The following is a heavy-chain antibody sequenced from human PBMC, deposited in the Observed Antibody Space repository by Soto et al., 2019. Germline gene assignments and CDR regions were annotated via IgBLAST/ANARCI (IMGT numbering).Heavy chain of an antibody. CDR1: GYTFTSYA. CDR2: ISAYNGNT. V-gene: IGHV1-18*01. CDR3: ARDSGYGYPIDY. Sequence: ASVKVSCKASGYTFTSYAMHWVRQAPGQGLEWMGWISAYNGNTNYAQKLQGRVTMTTDTSTSTAYMELRSLRSDDTAVYYCARDSGYGYPIDYWGQGTLVTVSS. J-gene: IGHJ4*02. D-gene: IGHD5-18*01.